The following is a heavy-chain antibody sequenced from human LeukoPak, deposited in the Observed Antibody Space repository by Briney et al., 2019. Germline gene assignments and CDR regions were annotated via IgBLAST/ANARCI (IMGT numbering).Heavy chain of an antibody. J-gene: IGHJ4*02. CDR3: ARRGYSYGPHFDY. Sequence: PSETLSLTCAVYGGSFSGYYWSWIRQPPGKGLEWIGEINHSGSTNYNPSLKSRVTISVDTSKNQFSLKLSSVTAADTAVYYCARRGYSYGPHFDYWGQGTLVTVSS. V-gene: IGHV4-34*01. CDR1: GGSFSGYY. D-gene: IGHD5-18*01. CDR2: INHSGST.